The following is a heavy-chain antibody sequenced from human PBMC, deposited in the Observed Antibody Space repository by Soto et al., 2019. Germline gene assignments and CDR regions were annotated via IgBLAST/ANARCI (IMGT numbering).Heavy chain of an antibody. J-gene: IGHJ5*02. V-gene: IGHV1-69*08. CDR2: IIPILGIA. D-gene: IGHD2-15*01. CDR3: ARESPGLDIVGVVAAIRGWFDP. CDR1: GGTFSSYT. Sequence: QVQLVQSGAEVKKPGSSVKVSCKASGGTFSSYTISWVRQAPGQGLEWMGRIIPILGIANYAQKFQGRVTITADKSTSTADMELSSLRSEDTAVYYCARESPGLDIVGVVAAIRGWFDPWGQGTLVTASS.